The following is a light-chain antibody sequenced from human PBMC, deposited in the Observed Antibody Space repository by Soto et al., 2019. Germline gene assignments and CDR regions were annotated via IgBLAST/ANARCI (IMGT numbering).Light chain of an antibody. CDR1: QTVASNF. Sequence: EIVLTQSPGTLSLSPGERVSLSCRASQTVASNFLAWYQQKPGQAPRLLIYGASGRSAGIPDRFSGSGSGTDFTLTITRLEPEDVAVYYCLQYASSPETFGQGTKVEVK. V-gene: IGKV3-20*01. CDR3: LQYASSPET. J-gene: IGKJ1*01. CDR2: GAS.